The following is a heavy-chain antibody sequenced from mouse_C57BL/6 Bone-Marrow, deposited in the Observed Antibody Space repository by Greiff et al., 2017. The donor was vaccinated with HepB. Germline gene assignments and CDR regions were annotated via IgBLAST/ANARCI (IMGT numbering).Heavy chain of an antibody. CDR1: GYTFTSYW. D-gene: IGHD1-1*01. J-gene: IGHJ3*01. CDR2: IDPPDSYT. CDR3: ARHGSSWFAY. V-gene: IGHV1-69*01. Sequence: VQLQQPGAELVMPGASVKLSCKASGYTFTSYWMHWVKQRPGQGLEWIGEIDPPDSYTNYNQKFKGKSTLTVDKSSSTAYMQLSSLTSEDSAVYYCARHGSSWFAYWGQGTLVTVSA.